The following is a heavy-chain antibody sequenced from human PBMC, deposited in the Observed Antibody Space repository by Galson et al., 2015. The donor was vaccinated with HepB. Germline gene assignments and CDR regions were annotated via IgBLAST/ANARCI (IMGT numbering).Heavy chain of an antibody. CDR2: IKSKTDGGTT. J-gene: IGHJ4*02. CDR1: GFTFTNAW. D-gene: IGHD1-26*01. V-gene: IGHV3-15*01. Sequence: SLRLSCAASGFTFTNAWMSWVRQAPGKGLEWVGRIKSKTDGGTTDYAAPVKDRFTISRDDSKNTLYLQMNSLKTEDTAVYYCTTEPRWELLLNYWGQGTLVTVSS. CDR3: TTEPRWELLLNY.